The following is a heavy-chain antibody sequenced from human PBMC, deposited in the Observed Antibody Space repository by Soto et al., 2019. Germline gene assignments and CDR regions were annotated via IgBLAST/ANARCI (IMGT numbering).Heavy chain of an antibody. CDR2: VYYSGRT. CDR1: GASISSTSNY. D-gene: IGHD5-12*01. J-gene: IGHJ4*02. Sequence: PSETLSLTCTVSGASISSTSNYWDWIRQPPGKGLEWIGSVYYSGRTSYNPSLKSRVTISVDTSKSQFSLMLTSVTAADTAVYYCATRGGYDIGDPRSAYDHWGQGTLVTVSS. CDR3: ATRGGYDIGDPRSAYDH. V-gene: IGHV4-39*01.